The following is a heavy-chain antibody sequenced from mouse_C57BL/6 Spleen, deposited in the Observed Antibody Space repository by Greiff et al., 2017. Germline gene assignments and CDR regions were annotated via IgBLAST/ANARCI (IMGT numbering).Heavy chain of an antibody. CDR3: AGYGNLYAMDY. J-gene: IGHJ4*01. V-gene: IGHV2-2*01. Sequence: VKVVESGPGLVQPSQSLSITCTVSGFSLTSYGVHWVRQSPGKGLEWLGVIWSGGSTDYNAAFISRLSISKDNSKSQVFFKMNSLQADDTAIYYCAGYGNLYAMDYWGQGTSVTVSS. CDR1: GFSLTSYG. D-gene: IGHD2-1*01. CDR2: IWSGGST.